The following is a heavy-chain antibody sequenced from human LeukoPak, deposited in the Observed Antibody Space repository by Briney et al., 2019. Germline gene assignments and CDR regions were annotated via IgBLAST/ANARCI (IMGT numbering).Heavy chain of an antibody. D-gene: IGHD2-15*01. J-gene: IGHJ4*02. V-gene: IGHV3-15*01. CDR2: IKSKTDGGTT. CDR3: TTIGYCSGGSCYSRKYFDY. Sequence: GGSLRLSCAASGFTFSNAWMSWVRQAPGKGLERVGRIKSKTDGGTTDYAAPVKGRFTISRDDSKNTLYLQMNSLKTEDTAVYYCTTIGYCSGGSCYSRKYFDYWGQGTLVTVSS. CDR1: GFTFSNAW.